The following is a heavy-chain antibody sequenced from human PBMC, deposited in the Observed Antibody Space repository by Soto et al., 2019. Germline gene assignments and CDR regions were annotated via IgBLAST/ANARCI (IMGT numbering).Heavy chain of an antibody. V-gene: IGHV4-31*03. J-gene: IGHJ6*02. D-gene: IGHD2-15*01. CDR1: GGSLSSAGYS. Sequence: QVQLQESGPGLVKPSQTLSLTCTVSGGSLSSAGYSWNWIRQLPGKGLEWIGTIYSSGRTYSNPSPNSRAPISVDTSNNHFSLKLPSVPAADTAAYYCARDLLVHTLYYGMDVWGQGTTVTVPS. CDR3: ARDLLVHTLYYGMDV. CDR2: IYSSGRT.